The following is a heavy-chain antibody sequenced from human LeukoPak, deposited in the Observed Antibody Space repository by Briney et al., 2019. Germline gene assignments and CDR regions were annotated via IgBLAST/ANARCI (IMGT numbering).Heavy chain of an antibody. V-gene: IGHV1-2*02. CDR3: ARDRGRIAAAGIASWYMDV. CDR1: GYTFTGYY. Sequence: ASVKVSCKASGYTFTGYYMHWVRQAPGQGLEWMGWINPNSGGTNYAQKFQGRATMTRDTSISTAYMELSRLRSDDTAVYYCARDRGRIAAAGIASWYMDVWGKGTTVTISS. CDR2: INPNSGGT. D-gene: IGHD6-13*01. J-gene: IGHJ6*03.